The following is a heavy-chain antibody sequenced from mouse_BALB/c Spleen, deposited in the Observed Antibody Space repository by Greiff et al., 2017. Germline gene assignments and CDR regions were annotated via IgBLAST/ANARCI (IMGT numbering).Heavy chain of an antibody. CDR1: GFTFSSYT. V-gene: IGHV5-6-4*01. CDR3: TRDRDYDFFAY. CDR2: ISSGGSYT. Sequence: EVKLVESGGGLVKPGGSLKLSCAASGFTFSSYTMSWVRQTPEKRLEWVATISSGGSYTYYPDSVKGRFTISRDNAKNTLYLQMSSLKSEDTAMYYCTRDRDYDFFAYWGQGTLVTVSA. J-gene: IGHJ3*01. D-gene: IGHD2-4*01.